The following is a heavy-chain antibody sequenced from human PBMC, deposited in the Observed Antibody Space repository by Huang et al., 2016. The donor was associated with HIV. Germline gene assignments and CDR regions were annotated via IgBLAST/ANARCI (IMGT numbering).Heavy chain of an antibody. D-gene: IGHD4-17*01. CDR1: GYTFTNYE. CDR3: ARSAYGDLDF. J-gene: IGHJ4*02. Sequence: QVHLVQSGAEVKKHGASVKVSCKASGYTFTNYEINWVPQAPARGLEWMGWRNPNTGNTGFAQSFQGRVTMSRKTSIPTAYMELTSLTSEDTAVYYCARSAYGDLDFWGLGTLVIVSS. V-gene: IGHV1-8*02. CDR2: RNPNTGNT.